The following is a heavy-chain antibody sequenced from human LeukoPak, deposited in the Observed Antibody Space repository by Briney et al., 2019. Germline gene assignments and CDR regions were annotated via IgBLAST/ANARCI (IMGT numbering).Heavy chain of an antibody. V-gene: IGHV4-34*01. CDR3: ARHTFGWELPNWRWLWGYYFDY. Sequence: PSEALSLTCAVYGGSFSGYYWSWIRQPPGKGLEWIGSIYYSGSTYYNPSLKSRVTISVDTSKNQFSLKLSSVTAADTAVYYCARHTFGWELPNWRWLWGYYFDYWGQGTLVTISS. CDR2: IYYSGST. J-gene: IGHJ4*02. D-gene: IGHD1-26*01. CDR1: GGSFSGYY.